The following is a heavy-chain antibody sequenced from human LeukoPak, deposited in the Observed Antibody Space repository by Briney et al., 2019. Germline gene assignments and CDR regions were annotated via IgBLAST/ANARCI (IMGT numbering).Heavy chain of an antibody. D-gene: IGHD6-19*01. CDR2: INPNSGGT. J-gene: IGHJ4*02. Sequence: GASVKVSCKASGYNFTGYYMHWVRQAPGQGLEWMGRINPNSGGTNYAQKFQGRVTMTRDTSISTAYMELSRLRSDDTAVYYCASYSSGWSEVLDYWGQGTLVTVSS. CDR1: GYNFTGYY. CDR3: ASYSSGWSEVLDY. V-gene: IGHV1-2*06.